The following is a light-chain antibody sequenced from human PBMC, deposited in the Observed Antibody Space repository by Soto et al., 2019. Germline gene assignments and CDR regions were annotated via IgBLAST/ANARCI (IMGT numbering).Light chain of an antibody. J-gene: IGKJ2*01. CDR3: QQSYSTPRT. V-gene: IGKV3D-20*01. CDR2: DAS. CDR1: QSVSSSY. Sequence: EIVLTQSPATLSLSPGERATLSCGASQSVSSSYLAWYQQKPGLAPRPLIYDASSRATGIPDRFSGSGSGAFFTLTINNLQPEDCATYYCQQSYSTPRTFGQGTKVDIK.